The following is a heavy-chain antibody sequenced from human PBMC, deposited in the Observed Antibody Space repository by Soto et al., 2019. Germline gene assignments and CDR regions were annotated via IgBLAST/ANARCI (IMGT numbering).Heavy chain of an antibody. CDR2: IIPIFGTA. D-gene: IGHD3-3*01. Sequence: GASVKVSCKASGYTFTSYGISWVRQAPGQGLEWMGGIIPIFGTANYAQKFQGRVTITADESTSTAYMELSSLRSEDTAVYYCARALTYYDFWSGDNWFDPWGQGTLVTVSS. V-gene: IGHV1-69*13. CDR3: ARALTYYDFWSGDNWFDP. J-gene: IGHJ5*02. CDR1: GYTFTSYG.